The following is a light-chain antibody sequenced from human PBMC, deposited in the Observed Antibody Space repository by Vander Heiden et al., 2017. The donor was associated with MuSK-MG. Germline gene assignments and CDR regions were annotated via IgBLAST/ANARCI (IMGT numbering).Light chain of an antibody. CDR1: QSVLYSSNNKNY. V-gene: IGKV4-1*01. CDR2: WAS. J-gene: IGKJ1*01. Sequence: DIVMTQSPDSLAVSLGERATINCKSSQSVLYSSNNKNYLAWYQQKPGQPPKLLIYWASTRESGVPDRCSGSGCGTDFTITISSLQAEDVAVYYCQQYYSTLTWTFGQGTKVEIK. CDR3: QQYYSTLTWT.